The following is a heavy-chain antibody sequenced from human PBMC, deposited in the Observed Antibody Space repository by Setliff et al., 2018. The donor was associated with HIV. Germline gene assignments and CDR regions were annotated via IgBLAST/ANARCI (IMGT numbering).Heavy chain of an antibody. V-gene: IGHV4-59*01. D-gene: IGHD2-15*01. Sequence: SETLSLTCTVSGGSISSYYWSWIRQPPGKGLEWIGYIYYSGNTNYNPSLKSRVTISVDTSKNQFSLRLSSVTAADTAVYYCARGVVVAATRWFDPWGQGTLVTVST. CDR1: GGSISSYY. CDR3: ARGVVVAATRWFDP. J-gene: IGHJ5*02. CDR2: IYYSGNT.